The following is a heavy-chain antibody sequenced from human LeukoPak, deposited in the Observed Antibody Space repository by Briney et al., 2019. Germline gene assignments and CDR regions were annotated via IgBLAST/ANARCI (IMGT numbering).Heavy chain of an antibody. D-gene: IGHD3-22*01. V-gene: IGHV3-48*01. J-gene: IGHJ3*02. CDR3: ARVPVITPCACDI. Sequence: GGSLRLSCAASTFTFSSYSMNWVRQAPGKGLEWVSYISSNRNTIYYADSVKGRFTISRDNAKNSLYLQMNSLRAEDTAVYYCARVPVITPCACDIWGKGTMVTVSS. CDR2: ISSNRNTI. CDR1: TFTFSSYS.